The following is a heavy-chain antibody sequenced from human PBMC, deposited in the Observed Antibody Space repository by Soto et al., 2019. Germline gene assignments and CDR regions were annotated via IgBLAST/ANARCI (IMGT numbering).Heavy chain of an antibody. CDR2: MSYDGSNK. V-gene: IGHV3-30-3*01. CDR3: ARDGVACRTDYYFYGMDV. Sequence: QVQLVESGGGVVQPGRSLRLSCAASGFTFSSYAMHWVRQAPGKGLEWVAVMSYDGSNKYYADSVKGRFTISRDNPKNKWHLQMNSLRAEDQAVYYCARDGVACRTDYYFYGMDVWGQGTRVT. CDR1: GFTFSSYA. D-gene: IGHD3-3*01. J-gene: IGHJ6*02.